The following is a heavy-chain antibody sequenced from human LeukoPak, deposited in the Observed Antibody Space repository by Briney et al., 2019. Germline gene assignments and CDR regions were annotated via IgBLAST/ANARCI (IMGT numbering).Heavy chain of an antibody. Sequence: ASVKVSCKGSGGTFSSYAISWVRQAPGLGLEWMGGIIPIFGTANYAQKFQGRVTITTDESTSTAYMELSSLRSEDTAVYYCELEGYYFYYWGQGTLVTVSS. V-gene: IGHV1-69*05. CDR2: IIPIFGTA. CDR3: ELEGYYFYY. D-gene: IGHD6-6*01. CDR1: GGTFSSYA. J-gene: IGHJ4*02.